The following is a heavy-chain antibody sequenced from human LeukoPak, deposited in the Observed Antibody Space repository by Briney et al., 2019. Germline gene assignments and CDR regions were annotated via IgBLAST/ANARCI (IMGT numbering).Heavy chain of an antibody. CDR3: ARPRKRSTPDYYYYGLEV. V-gene: IGHV4-34*01. Sequence: SETLSLTCAVSGGSFSGYYWSGIRQPPGKGLEWIGENSHNGNTIYNPSLKSRVTISVDASKNHFSLKMTSVAAADTAVYYCARPRKRSTPDYYYYGLEVWGGGPTVSVFS. J-gene: IGHJ6*01. CDR2: NSHNGNT. CDR1: GGSFSGYY.